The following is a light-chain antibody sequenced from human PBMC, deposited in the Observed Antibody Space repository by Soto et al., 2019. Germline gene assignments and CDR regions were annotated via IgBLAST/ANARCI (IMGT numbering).Light chain of an antibody. CDR2: KVS. V-gene: IGKV1-5*03. J-gene: IGKJ2*01. CDR3: QQYNSYPVT. CDR1: QSISSW. Sequence: DIQMTQSPSTLSASVGDRVTITCRASQSISSWLAWYQQKPGKAPKILIYKVSNLESGFPSRFSGSGSGTEFTLTISSLQSDDFATYYCQQYNSYPVTFGQGTKLEIK.